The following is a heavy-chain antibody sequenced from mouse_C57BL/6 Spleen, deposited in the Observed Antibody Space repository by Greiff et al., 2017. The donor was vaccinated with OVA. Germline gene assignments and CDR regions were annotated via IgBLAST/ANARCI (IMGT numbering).Heavy chain of an antibody. D-gene: IGHD2-3*01. V-gene: IGHV1-42*01. CDR3: ARVGGYYPSWFAY. CDR2: INPSTGGT. J-gene: IGHJ3*01. Sequence: VQLKQSGPELVKPGASVKISCKASGYSFTGYYMNWVKQSPEKSLEWIGEINPSTGGTTYNQKFKAKATLTVDKSSSTAYMQLKSLTSEDSAVYYCARVGGYYPSWFAYWGQGTLVTVSA. CDR1: GYSFTGYY.